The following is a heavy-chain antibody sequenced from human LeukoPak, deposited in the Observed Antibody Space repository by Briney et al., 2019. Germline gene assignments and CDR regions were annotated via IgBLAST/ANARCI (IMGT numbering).Heavy chain of an antibody. J-gene: IGHJ5*02. Sequence: KPSETLSLTCAVYGGSFSGYYWSWIRLPPGKGLEWIGEINHSGSTNYNPSLKSRVTISVDTSKNQFSLKLSSVTAADTAVYYCARGGVVVVTAPRRFDPWGQGTLVTVSS. D-gene: IGHD2-21*02. V-gene: IGHV4-34*01. CDR1: GGSFSGYY. CDR2: INHSGST. CDR3: ARGGVVVVTAPRRFDP.